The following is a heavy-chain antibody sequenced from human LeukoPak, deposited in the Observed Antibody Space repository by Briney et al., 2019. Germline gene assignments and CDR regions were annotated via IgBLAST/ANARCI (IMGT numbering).Heavy chain of an antibody. V-gene: IGHV4-4*07. Sequence: PSETLSLTCTVSGGSISSYYWSWIRQPAGKGLQWIGRIYTSGSTNYNPSLKSRVTMSVDTSKNQFSLKLTSLTAADTAVYYCARDLPGATAGSMDVWGKGTTVTVSS. D-gene: IGHD6-13*01. CDR1: GGSISSYY. CDR3: ARDLPGATAGSMDV. CDR2: IYTSGST. J-gene: IGHJ6*03.